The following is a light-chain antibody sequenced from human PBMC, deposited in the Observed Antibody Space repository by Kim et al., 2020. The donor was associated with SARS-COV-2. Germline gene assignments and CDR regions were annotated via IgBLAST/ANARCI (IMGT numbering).Light chain of an antibody. CDR1: SLRTYY. J-gene: IGLJ2*01. Sequence: ALGQTVRITCQGDSLRTYYASWYQQKPGQAPALVIYAKNNRPSGIPDRFSGSSSGNTASLTITWAQAEDEADYYCKSRDTSGDRLVFGGGTQLTVL. CDR2: AKN. CDR3: KSRDTSGDRLV. V-gene: IGLV3-19*01.